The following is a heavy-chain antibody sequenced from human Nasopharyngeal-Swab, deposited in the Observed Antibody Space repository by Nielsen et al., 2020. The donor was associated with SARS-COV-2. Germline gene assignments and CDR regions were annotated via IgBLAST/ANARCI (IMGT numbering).Heavy chain of an antibody. V-gene: IGHV3-43D*04. CDR3: AKDMALVDIVVVPAAMTDY. CDR1: GFTFDDYA. D-gene: IGHD2-2*01. Sequence: GGSLRLSCAASGFTFDDYAMHWVRQAPGKGLEWVSLISWDGGSTYYADSVKGRFTISRDNSKNSLYLQMNSLRAEDTALYYCAKDMALVDIVVVPAAMTDYWGQGTLVTVSS. J-gene: IGHJ4*02. CDR2: ISWDGGST.